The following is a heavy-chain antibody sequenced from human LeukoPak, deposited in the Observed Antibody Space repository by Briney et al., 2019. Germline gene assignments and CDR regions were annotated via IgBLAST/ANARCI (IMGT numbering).Heavy chain of an antibody. CDR1: GGSIRTRIYY. CDR3: ARLGDSSGHHPYGFDI. V-gene: IGHV4-39*01. CDR2: DSYSGST. Sequence: SETLSLTCIVSGGSIRTRIYYWVWIRQPPGTGLEWIGCDSYSGSTHYNPSLNSRVTMSVVTSKNQFSLKLSSVTAADTAVYYCARLGDSSGHHPYGFDIWGQGTMVTVSS. D-gene: IGHD3-22*01. J-gene: IGHJ3*02.